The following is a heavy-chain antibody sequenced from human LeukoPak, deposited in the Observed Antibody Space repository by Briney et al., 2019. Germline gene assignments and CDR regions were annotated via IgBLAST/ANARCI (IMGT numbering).Heavy chain of an antibody. V-gene: IGHV3-30-3*01. Sequence: GGSLRLSCTASGFTFSSYAMHWVRQAPGKGLEWVAVISYDGSNKYYADSVKGRFTISRDNSKNTLYLQMNSLRAEDTAVYYCARAWAGGNSYDAFDIWGQGTMVTVSS. CDR1: GFTFSSYA. CDR2: ISYDGSNK. J-gene: IGHJ3*02. D-gene: IGHD4-23*01. CDR3: ARAWAGGNSYDAFDI.